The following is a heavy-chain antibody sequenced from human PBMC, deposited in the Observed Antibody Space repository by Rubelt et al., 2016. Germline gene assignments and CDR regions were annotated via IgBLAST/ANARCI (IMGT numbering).Heavy chain of an antibody. CDR1: GFIFSSYS. D-gene: IGHD3-22*01. CDR3: ARTGLGYYSFDY. CDR2: ITGSSSPI. Sequence: EVQLVESGGGLVQPGGSLRLSCAASGFIFSSYSMNWVRQAPGKGLEWVSYITGSSSPINYADSVKGRFIISRDNAKNSVYLQMNSLRDEDTAVYYCARTGLGYYSFDYWGQGTLVTV. V-gene: IGHV3-48*02. J-gene: IGHJ4*02.